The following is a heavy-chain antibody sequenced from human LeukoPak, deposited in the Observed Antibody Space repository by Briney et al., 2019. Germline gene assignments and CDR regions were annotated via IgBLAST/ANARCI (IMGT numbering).Heavy chain of an antibody. J-gene: IGHJ4*02. CDR2: IYYSGST. V-gene: IGHV4-39*01. D-gene: IGHD6-13*01. CDR1: GGSISSSSYY. CDR3: ARQGSHGSWYAVDY. Sequence: SETLSLTCTVSGGSISSSSYYWGWIRQPPGKGLEWIGSIYYSGSTYYNPSLKSRVTISVDTSKNQFSLKLSSVTAADTAVYYCARQGSHGSWYAVDYWGQGTLVTVSS.